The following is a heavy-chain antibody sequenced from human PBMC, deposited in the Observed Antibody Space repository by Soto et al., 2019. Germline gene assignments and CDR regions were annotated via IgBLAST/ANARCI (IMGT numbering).Heavy chain of an antibody. CDR3: ASPGRTARGLYYYGMDV. J-gene: IGHJ6*02. CDR1: GFTVSSNY. Sequence: EVQLVESGGGLIQPGGSLRLSCAASGFTVSSNYMSWVRQAPGKGLEWVSVIYSDGSTYYADSVKGRFTISRDNSKNTLYLQMNRLRAEDTAVYYCASPGRTARGLYYYGMDVWGQGTTVTVSS. CDR2: IYSDGST. V-gene: IGHV3-53*01. D-gene: IGHD6-6*01.